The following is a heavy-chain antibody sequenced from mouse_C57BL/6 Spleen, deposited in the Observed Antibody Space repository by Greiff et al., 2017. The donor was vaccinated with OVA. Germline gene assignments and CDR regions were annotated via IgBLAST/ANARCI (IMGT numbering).Heavy chain of an antibody. D-gene: IGHD1-1*01. CDR1: GFSLTSYA. Sequence: QVQLKESGPGLVAPSQSLSITCTVSGFSLTSYAISWVRQPPGKGLEWLGVIWPGGGTTYNSALKSRLSISKDNSTSQVSSKMNSLQTADTARYDCARNYYGSRYYYARDYWGQGTSVTVSS. J-gene: IGHJ4*01. CDR3: ARNYYGSRYYYARDY. CDR2: IWPGGGT. V-gene: IGHV2-9-1*01.